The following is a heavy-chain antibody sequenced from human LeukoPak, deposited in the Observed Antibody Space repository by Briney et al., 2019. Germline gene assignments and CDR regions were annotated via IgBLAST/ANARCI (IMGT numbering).Heavy chain of an antibody. CDR1: GFTGSSNN. V-gene: IGHV3-66*01. D-gene: IGHD3-22*01. CDR3: ARGFSSHRVYYYFDF. J-gene: IGHJ4*02. CDR2: IYSGGSI. Sequence: GGSLRLSCVVLGFTGSSNNMSWVRQAPGKGLEWVSFIYSGGSIFYAESVKGRFTFSRDNSNNTLYLQMNSLRAEDTAVYYCARGFSSHRVYYYFDFWGQGTLVTVSS.